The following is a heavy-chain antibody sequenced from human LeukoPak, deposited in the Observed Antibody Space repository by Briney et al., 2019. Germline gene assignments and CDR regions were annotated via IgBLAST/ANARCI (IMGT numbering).Heavy chain of an antibody. CDR3: ARHGVAAAVDAWYFDL. J-gene: IGHJ2*01. CDR1: GGSFSGYY. D-gene: IGHD6-13*01. V-gene: IGHV4-34*01. Sequence: SETLSLTCAAYGGSFSGYYWNWIRRPPGKGLERIGEVDHSGSTNYNPSLKSRGTISVYTSKNQFSLKLSSVTAADTAVYYCARHGVAAAVDAWYFDLWGRGTLVTVSS. CDR2: VDHSGST.